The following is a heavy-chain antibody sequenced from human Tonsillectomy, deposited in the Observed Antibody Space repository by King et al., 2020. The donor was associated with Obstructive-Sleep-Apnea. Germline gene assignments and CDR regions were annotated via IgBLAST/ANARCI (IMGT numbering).Heavy chain of an antibody. CDR3: TTRPYYYDSSGKAVEYYYYYYGTDV. D-gene: IGHD3-22*01. CDR1: GFIFSNAW. J-gene: IGHJ6*02. V-gene: IGHV3-15*01. Sequence: VQLVESGGGLVKPGGSLRLSCAASGFIFSNAWMSWVRQAPGKGLEWVGRIKSKTDGGTTDYAAPVKGRFTISRDDSKNTLYVQMNSLKTEDTAVYYCTTRPYYYDSSGKAVEYYYYYYGTDVWGQGTTVTVSS. CDR2: IKSKTDGGTT.